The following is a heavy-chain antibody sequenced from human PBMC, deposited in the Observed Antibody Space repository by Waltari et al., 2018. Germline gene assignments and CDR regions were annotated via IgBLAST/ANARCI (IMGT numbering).Heavy chain of an antibody. CDR1: GGSFSGYY. CDR3: VRLEDCSGPGGNCYSGDSFALDV. CDR2: SNHNGNR. D-gene: IGHD2-15*01. Sequence: QVQLQQWGAGQLQPSETLSLTCAVSGGSFSGYYWGWIRQPPGKGLEWIGESNHNGNRNSNPPRRSRGTMLIDTSRSQFSLKVNSVTAADTAVYYCVRLEDCSGPGGNCYSGDSFALDVWGQGTTVTVSS. V-gene: IGHV4-34*02. J-gene: IGHJ6*02.